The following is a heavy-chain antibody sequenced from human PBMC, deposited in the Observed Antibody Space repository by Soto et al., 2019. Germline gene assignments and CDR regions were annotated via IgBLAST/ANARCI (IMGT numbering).Heavy chain of an antibody. Sequence: QITLKESGPTLVKPTQTLTLTCNFSGFSLSTRGVGVGWIRQPPGKALEWLTLIYWDDAKEYSPSLRSRITRXKHXSQNHLVLPKIDMAPVDTPIYYSAHKGAADRILDYWAQRTLVTVSS. V-gene: IGHV2-5*02. CDR1: GFSLSTRGVG. D-gene: IGHD3-16*01. CDR3: AHKGAADRILDY. J-gene: IGHJ4*02. CDR2: IYWDDAK.